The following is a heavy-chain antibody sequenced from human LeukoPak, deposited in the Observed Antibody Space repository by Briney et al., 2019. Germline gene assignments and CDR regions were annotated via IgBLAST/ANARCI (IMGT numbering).Heavy chain of an antibody. CDR1: GFTFSSYG. Sequence: PGRSLRLSCAASGFTFSSYGMHWVRQAPGKGLEWVAVISYDGSNKYYADSVKGRFTISRDNSKNTLYLQMNSLRAEDTAVYYCAKVIGYSSSWPFDYWGQGTLVTVPS. J-gene: IGHJ4*02. CDR3: AKVIGYSSSWPFDY. D-gene: IGHD6-13*01. CDR2: ISYDGSNK. V-gene: IGHV3-30*18.